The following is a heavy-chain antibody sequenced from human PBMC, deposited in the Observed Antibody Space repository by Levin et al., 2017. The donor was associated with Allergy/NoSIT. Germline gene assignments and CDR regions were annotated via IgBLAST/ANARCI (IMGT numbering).Heavy chain of an antibody. J-gene: IGHJ5*02. CDR1: GNTLIELS. CDR2: FDPEDGQS. D-gene: IGHD1-26*01. Sequence: ASVKVSCKVSGNTLIELSTHWVRQAPGKWPEWMGLFDPEDGQSIYAPKFRGRVTMTEDTSTDTVFMELRRLTSDDTAVYYCVKKLSVGTTSRFHPWGQGTLVTVSS. CDR3: VKKLSVGTTSRFHP. V-gene: IGHV1-24*01.